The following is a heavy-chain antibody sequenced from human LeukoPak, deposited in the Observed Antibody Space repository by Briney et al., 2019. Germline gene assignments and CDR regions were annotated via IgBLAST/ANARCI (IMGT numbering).Heavy chain of an antibody. CDR3: VRDFRSADY. Sequence: GGSLRLSCAASGFTFSNYCMHWVRQIPGKGLVWVSRICPDGTITNYADSVKGRFTISRDNAKNMVFLQMNSLRADDTAVYYCVRDFRSADYWGQGILVTVSS. CDR1: GFTFSNYC. CDR2: ICPDGTIT. J-gene: IGHJ4*02. V-gene: IGHV3-74*01.